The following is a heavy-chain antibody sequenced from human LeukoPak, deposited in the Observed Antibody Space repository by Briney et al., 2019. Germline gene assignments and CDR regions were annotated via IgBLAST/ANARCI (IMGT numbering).Heavy chain of an antibody. CDR1: GGSISSSGYY. CDR2: FYYNGNA. J-gene: IGHJ5*02. D-gene: IGHD3-3*01. Sequence: PSETLSLTCTVSGGSISSSGYYWGWIRQPPGKGLEWIGSFYYNGNAYSNPSLKSRVTMSADTSKNQFSLKLSSVTAADTAVYYCARSRWSWFDPWGQGTLVTVSS. CDR3: ARSRWSWFDP. V-gene: IGHV4-39*07.